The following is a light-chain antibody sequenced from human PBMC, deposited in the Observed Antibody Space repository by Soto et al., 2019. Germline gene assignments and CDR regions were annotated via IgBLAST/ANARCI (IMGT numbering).Light chain of an antibody. J-gene: IGKJ5*01. CDR1: QSVSSN. CDR2: GAS. V-gene: IGKV3-20*01. CDR3: QQYGSSPIT. Sequence: EIVMTKSPATLSVSPGERATLSCRASQSVSSNLAWYQQKPGQAPRLLIYGASSRATGIPDRFSGTVSGTDFTLTISRLEPEDFAVYYCQQYGSSPITFGQGTRLE.